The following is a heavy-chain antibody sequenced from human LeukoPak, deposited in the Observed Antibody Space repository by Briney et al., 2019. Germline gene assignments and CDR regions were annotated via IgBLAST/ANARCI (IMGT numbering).Heavy chain of an antibody. V-gene: IGHV4-4*07. CDR2: IYTSGRT. J-gene: IGHJ4*02. CDR1: GGSISSYY. D-gene: IGHD3-22*01. CDR3: ARAKGYDTSCYYTFDY. Sequence: PSETLSLTCTVSGGSISSYYWSWLRQPAGKGMEWVGRIYTSGRTNYNPSLKSGVTMSVDTTKKEFSLKLRSVSAAEAAVYYWARAKGYDTSCYYTFDYWGQGTLVTVSS.